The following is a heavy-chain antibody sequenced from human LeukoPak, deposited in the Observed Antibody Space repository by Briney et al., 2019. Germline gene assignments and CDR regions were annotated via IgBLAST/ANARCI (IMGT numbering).Heavy chain of an antibody. J-gene: IGHJ4*02. CDR3: ASTHSGSYYSIDY. V-gene: IGHV4-39*07. CDR2: IYYSGST. CDR1: GGSISSSSYY. Sequence: SETLSLTCTVSGGSISSSSYYWGWIRQPPGKGLEWIGSIYYSGSTYYNPSLKSRVTISVDTSKNQFSLKLSSVTAADTAVYYCASTHSGSYYSIDYWGQGTLVTVSS. D-gene: IGHD1-26*01.